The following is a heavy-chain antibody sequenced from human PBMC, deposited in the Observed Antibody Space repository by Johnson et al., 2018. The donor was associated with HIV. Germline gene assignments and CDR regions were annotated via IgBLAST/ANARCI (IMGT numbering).Heavy chain of an antibody. CDR1: GFTFDDYA. D-gene: IGHD3-3*01. CDR3: AKVLYDFWSGYYGAFDI. CDR2: ISWNSGSI. J-gene: IGHJ3*02. V-gene: IGHV3-9*01. Sequence: LLVESGGGVVQPGRSLRLSCAASGFTFDDYAMHWVRQAPGKGLEWVSGISWNSGSIGYADSVKGRFTISRDNAKNSLYLQMNSLRAEDTALYYCAKVLYDFWSGYYGAFDIWGQGTMVTVSS.